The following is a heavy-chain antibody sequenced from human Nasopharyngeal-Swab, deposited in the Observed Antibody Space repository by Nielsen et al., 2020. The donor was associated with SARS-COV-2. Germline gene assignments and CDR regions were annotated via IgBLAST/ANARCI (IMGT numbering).Heavy chain of an antibody. V-gene: IGHV3-30*04. CDR2: ISYDGSSS. CDR1: GFTFTSYA. J-gene: IGHJ4*02. Sequence: LSLTSAASGFTFTSYAMHWVRQAPGKGLEWVAVISYDGSSSYYADSVKGRFIISRDNSKNTLYLRMNSLRAEDTAVYYCARGNGSYYLYIWDNWGQGTLVTVSS. D-gene: IGHD1-26*01. CDR3: ARGNGSYYLYIWDN.